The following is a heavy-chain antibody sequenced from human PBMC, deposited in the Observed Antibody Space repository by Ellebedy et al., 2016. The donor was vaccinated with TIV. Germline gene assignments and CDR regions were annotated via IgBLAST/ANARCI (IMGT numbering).Heavy chain of an antibody. J-gene: IGHJ4*02. CDR1: GGSISTYY. CDR2: IYYSGST. D-gene: IGHD4-11*01. CDR3: ALTTGDY. Sequence: SETLSLTXTVSGGSISTYYWSWIRQPPGKGLEWIGYIYYSGSTNYNPSLKSRVTISVDTSKNQFSLKLSSVAAADTAVYYCALTTGDYWGQGTLVTVSS. V-gene: IGHV4-59*08.